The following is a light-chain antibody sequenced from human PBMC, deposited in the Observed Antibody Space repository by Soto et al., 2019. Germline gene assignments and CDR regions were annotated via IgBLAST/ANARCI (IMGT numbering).Light chain of an antibody. Sequence: DIQITQSPSTLSASVGDRVTITCRASQRISSWLDWYQQKPGKAPKLLIYDASRLKSGVPSRFSGSGSGTEFTLTISSLQPDDFATYYCQQDNSPGTFGQGTKVEIK. J-gene: IGKJ1*01. V-gene: IGKV1-5*01. CDR2: DAS. CDR3: QQDNSPGT. CDR1: QRISSW.